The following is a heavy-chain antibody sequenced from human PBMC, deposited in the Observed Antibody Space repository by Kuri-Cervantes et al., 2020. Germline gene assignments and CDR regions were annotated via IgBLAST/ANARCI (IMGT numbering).Heavy chain of an antibody. Sequence: GESLKISCAASGFTFSSYWMSWVRQAPGKGLEWVANIKQDGSEKYYADSVKGRFTISRDNSKNTLYLQMNSLRVEDTALYYCARERYCSSSSCYNGEGNWFDPWGQGTLVTVSS. CDR2: IKQDGSEK. CDR1: GFTFSSYW. J-gene: IGHJ5*02. D-gene: IGHD2-2*02. V-gene: IGHV3-7*03. CDR3: ARERYCSSSSCYNGEGNWFDP.